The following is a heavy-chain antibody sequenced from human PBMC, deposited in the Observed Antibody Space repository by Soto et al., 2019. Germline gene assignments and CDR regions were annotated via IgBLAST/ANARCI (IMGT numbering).Heavy chain of an antibody. Sequence: GGSLRLSCAACGFSVSISAIGWFRQVPGKGLEXVSXXRXXGXGXXXAXXVRGRFTISRDNSRNTLYLETNSLGAEDTVIYYSVKDAPGGGWLSDNWGRGSLVTASS. D-gene: IGHD2-21*01. CDR2: XRXXGXGX. CDR1: GFSVSISA. V-gene: IGHV3-23*01. CDR3: VKDAPGGGWLSDN. J-gene: IGHJ4*01.